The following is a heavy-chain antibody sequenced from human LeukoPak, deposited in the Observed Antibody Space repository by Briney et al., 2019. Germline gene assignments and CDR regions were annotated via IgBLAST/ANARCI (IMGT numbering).Heavy chain of an antibody. CDR2: ISSNGGST. CDR3: VKDGSGSYYTYYFDY. V-gene: IGHV3-64D*06. D-gene: IGHD3-10*01. Sequence: GGSLRLSCSAAGFTLSRYAMHWVSQAPGKGLEYVSAISSNGGSTYYADSVKGRFTISRDNSKNTLYLQMSSLRAEDTAVYYCVKDGSGSYYTYYFDYWGQGTLVTVSS. J-gene: IGHJ4*02. CDR1: GFTLSRYA.